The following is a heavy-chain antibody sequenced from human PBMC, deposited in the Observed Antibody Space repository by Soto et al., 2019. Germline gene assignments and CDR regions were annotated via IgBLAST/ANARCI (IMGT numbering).Heavy chain of an antibody. J-gene: IGHJ4*02. Sequence: GGSLRLSCAASWFTVSSNYMSWVRQAPGKGLEWVSVIYSGGSTYYADSVKGRFTISRDNSKNTLYLQMNSLRAEDTAVYYCARDLGAKFDYWGQGTLVTVSS. CDR3: ARDLGAKFDY. CDR2: IYSGGST. CDR1: WFTVSSNY. D-gene: IGHD1-26*01. V-gene: IGHV3-53*01.